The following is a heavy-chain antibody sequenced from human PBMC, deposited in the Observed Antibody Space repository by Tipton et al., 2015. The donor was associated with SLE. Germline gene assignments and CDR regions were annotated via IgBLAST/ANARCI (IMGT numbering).Heavy chain of an antibody. CDR2: VSRSGSR. Sequence: GLVKPSETLSLTCTVSGTSVMSGGDHWTWIRQPPGKGLEWIGHVSRSGSRNSNPTLGSRVFMSIDSSRNLFSLTLHSMTAADAAVYYCARDLGGYCSTVLCSRSEYYHYFYMDVWGKGTTVTVS. D-gene: IGHD2-2*01. J-gene: IGHJ6*03. V-gene: IGHV4-61*03. CDR3: ARDLGGYCSTVLCSRSEYYHYFYMDV. CDR1: GTSVMSGGDH.